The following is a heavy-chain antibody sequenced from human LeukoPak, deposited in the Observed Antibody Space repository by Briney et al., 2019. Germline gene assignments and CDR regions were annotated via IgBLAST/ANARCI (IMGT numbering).Heavy chain of an antibody. CDR3: AKSSYDSSGYYSFDY. Sequence: GGSLRLSCAASGFTFSSYWMNWARQAPGKGLEWVASINHNGNVNYYVDSVKGRFTISRDNAKNSLYLQMSNLRAEDTAVYYCAKSSYDSSGYYSFDYWGQGTLVTVSS. J-gene: IGHJ4*02. CDR1: GFTFSSYW. CDR2: INHNGNVN. D-gene: IGHD3-22*01. V-gene: IGHV3-7*03.